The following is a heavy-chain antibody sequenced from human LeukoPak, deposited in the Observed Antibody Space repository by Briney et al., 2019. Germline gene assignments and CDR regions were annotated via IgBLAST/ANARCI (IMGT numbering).Heavy chain of an antibody. CDR3: ARQISINLIDY. J-gene: IGHJ4*02. V-gene: IGHV4-39*01. Sequence: SETLSLTCTISGGSISSSSYFWGWFRQPPGEGLEWIGSIYYSGSTYHNPSLKSRVTISVDTSKNQFSLKLRSVTAADTAVYYCARQISINLIDYWGQGTLVTVSS. D-gene: IGHD1-14*01. CDR2: IYYSGST. CDR1: GGSISSSSYF.